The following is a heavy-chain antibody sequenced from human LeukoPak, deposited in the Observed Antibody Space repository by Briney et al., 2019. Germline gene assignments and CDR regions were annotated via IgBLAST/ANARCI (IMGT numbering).Heavy chain of an antibody. V-gene: IGHV3-23*01. CDR1: GFTFSTYT. Sequence: PGGSLRLSCAASGFTFSTYTMNWVRQAPGKGLEWVSGISGSGASTYYPDSVKGRFTISRDNSKNTLYLQMNSLRAEDTAVYYCAKETDFFCGLDVWGQGTTVTVSS. CDR2: ISGSGAST. J-gene: IGHJ6*02. CDR3: AKETDFFCGLDV.